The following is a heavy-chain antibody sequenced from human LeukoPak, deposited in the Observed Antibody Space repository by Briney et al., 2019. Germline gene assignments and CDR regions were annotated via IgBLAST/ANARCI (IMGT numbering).Heavy chain of an antibody. V-gene: IGHV3-23*01. CDR1: GFTFGSYA. Sequence: GGSLRLSCAASGFTFGSYAMGWVRQAPGKGLEWVSAISGSGGSTYYADSVKGRFTISRDNSKNTLYLQMNSLRAEDTAVYYCAKDVFLENYGDCGGSFDYWGQGTLVTVSS. D-gene: IGHD4-17*01. CDR3: AKDVFLENYGDCGGSFDY. CDR2: ISGSGGST. J-gene: IGHJ4*02.